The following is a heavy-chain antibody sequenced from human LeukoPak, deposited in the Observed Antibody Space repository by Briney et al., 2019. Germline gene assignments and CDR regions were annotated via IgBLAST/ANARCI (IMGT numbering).Heavy chain of an antibody. CDR1: GFTFSSYA. CDR2: ISGSGGST. CDR3: ARVEDYDFWSGPFDY. D-gene: IGHD3-3*01. V-gene: IGHV3-23*01. Sequence: GGSLRLSCAASGFTFSSYAMSWVRQAPGKGLEWVSAISGSGGSTYYADSVKGRFTISRDNSKNTLYLQMNSLRAEDTAVYYCARVEDYDFWSGPFDYWGQGTLVTVSS. J-gene: IGHJ4*02.